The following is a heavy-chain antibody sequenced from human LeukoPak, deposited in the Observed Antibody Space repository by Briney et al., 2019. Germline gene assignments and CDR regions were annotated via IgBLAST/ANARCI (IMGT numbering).Heavy chain of an antibody. J-gene: IGHJ4*02. CDR1: GFTFSSYW. Sequence: GGSLRLSCAASGFTFSSYWMSWVRQAPGKGLEWVANIKQDGSEKYYVASVKGRFTISRNNAKNSPFRQRTSRGAENTARYYCARGLPLWFGPLWGQGTLVTASS. D-gene: IGHD3-10*01. CDR3: ARGLPLWFGPL. CDR2: IKQDGSEK. V-gene: IGHV3-7*01.